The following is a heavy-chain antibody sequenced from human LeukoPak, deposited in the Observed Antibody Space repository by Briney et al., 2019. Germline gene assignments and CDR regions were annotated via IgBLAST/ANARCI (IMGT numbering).Heavy chain of an antibody. CDR2: IIPILGIA. V-gene: IGHV1-69*04. D-gene: IGHD3-22*01. CDR1: GGTFSSYA. J-gene: IGHJ4*02. Sequence: GSSVKVSCKASGGTFSSYAISWVRQAPGQGLEWMGRIIPILGIANYAQKFQGRVTITADKSTGTAYMEPSSLRSEDTAVYYCARGIAYYYDSSGYTLDYWGQGTLVTVSS. CDR3: ARGIAYYYDSSGYTLDY.